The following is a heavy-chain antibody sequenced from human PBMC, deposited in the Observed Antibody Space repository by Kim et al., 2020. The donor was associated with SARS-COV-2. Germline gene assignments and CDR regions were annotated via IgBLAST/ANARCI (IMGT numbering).Heavy chain of an antibody. CDR2: IYYSGST. V-gene: IGHV4-59*01. J-gene: IGHJ4*02. Sequence: SETLSLTCTVSGGSISSYYWSWIRQPPGKGLEWIGYIYYSGSTNYNPSLKSRVTISVDTSKNQFSLKLSSVTAADTAVYYCALAVAGAFDYWGQGTLVTVSS. CDR3: ALAVAGAFDY. CDR1: GGSISSYY. D-gene: IGHD6-19*01.